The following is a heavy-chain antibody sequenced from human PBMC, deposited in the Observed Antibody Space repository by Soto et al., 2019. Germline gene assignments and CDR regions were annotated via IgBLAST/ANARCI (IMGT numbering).Heavy chain of an antibody. CDR2: ISYDGSNK. CDR3: AKNQGVELVPLATVDWFDP. V-gene: IGHV3-30*18. Sequence: GGSLRLSCAASGFTFSHYGIHWVRQAPGKGLEWLAVISYDGSNKYYADSVKGRFTISRDNSKSTVYLELNNLSAEDTAVYHCAKNQGVELVPLATVDWFDPWGQGSVVTVSS. J-gene: IGHJ5*02. D-gene: IGHD1-26*01. CDR1: GFTFSHYG.